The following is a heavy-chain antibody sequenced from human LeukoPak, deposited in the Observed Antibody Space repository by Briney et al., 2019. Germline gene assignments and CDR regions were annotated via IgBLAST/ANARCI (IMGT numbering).Heavy chain of an antibody. CDR2: IYTSGST. J-gene: IGHJ4*02. Sequence: PSETLSLTCTVSGGSLSSYYWSWLRPPAGKGLEWIGRIYTSGSTNYNPSLKSRGTMSVDTSKNQFSLKLGSGTAADAAVYYCARDLPYSSSPHFDYWGQGTLVTVSS. CDR3: ARDLPYSSSPHFDY. V-gene: IGHV4-4*07. CDR1: GGSLSSYY. D-gene: IGHD6-6*01.